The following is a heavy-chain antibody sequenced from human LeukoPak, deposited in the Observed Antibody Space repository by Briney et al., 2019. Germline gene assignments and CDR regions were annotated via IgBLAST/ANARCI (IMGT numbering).Heavy chain of an antibody. CDR3: AREITMIAGWFDP. CDR2: INPSGGST. Sequence: EASVTVSCKASGYTFTSYYMHWVRQAPGQGLEWMGIINPSGGSTSYAQKFQGRVTMTRDTSTSTVYMELSSLRSEDTAVYYCAREITMIAGWFDPWGQGTLVTVSS. V-gene: IGHV1-46*01. D-gene: IGHD3-22*01. J-gene: IGHJ5*02. CDR1: GYTFTSYY.